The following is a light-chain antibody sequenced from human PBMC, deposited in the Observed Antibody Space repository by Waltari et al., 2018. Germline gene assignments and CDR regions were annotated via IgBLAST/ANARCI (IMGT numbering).Light chain of an antibody. CDR3: QHYVTLPVT. CDR1: QSVGRS. J-gene: IGKJ1*01. V-gene: IGKV3-20*01. Sequence: EIVLTQSPGTLSLSPGDGATLSCRTSQSVGRSLAWYQQKRGQAPRLLIYGASSRDTGIPDRFSGSGSGTDFSLTISRLEPEDFAVYYCQHYVTLPVTFGQGTKVEIK. CDR2: GAS.